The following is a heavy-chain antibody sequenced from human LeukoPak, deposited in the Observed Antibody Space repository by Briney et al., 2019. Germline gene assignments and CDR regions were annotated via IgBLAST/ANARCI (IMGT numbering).Heavy chain of an antibody. CDR1: GFTFSNYG. Sequence: GGSLRLSCVASGFTFSNYGMSWVRQAPGKGLEWVSVISESGDRTYYADVVKGRFTVSRDIARNTVSLQMSSLRIDDAGVYFCARAIRPMGMITNFDFWGQGTLVTVSS. CDR2: ISESGDRT. V-gene: IGHV3-23*01. CDR3: ARAIRPMGMITNFDF. J-gene: IGHJ4*02. D-gene: IGHD3-16*01.